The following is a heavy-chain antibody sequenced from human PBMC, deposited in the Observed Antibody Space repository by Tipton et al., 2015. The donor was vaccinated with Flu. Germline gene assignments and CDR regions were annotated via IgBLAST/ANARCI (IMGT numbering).Heavy chain of an antibody. J-gene: IGHJ3*02. CDR3: ARDLYDIVVVTATNWAFDI. CDR1: GYTFTSYG. CDR2: ISAYNGNT. Sequence: QLVQSGAEVKKPGASVKVSCKASGYTFTSYGISWVRQAPGQGLEWMGWISAYNGNTNYAQKLQGRVTMTTDTSTSTAYMELRSLRSDDTAVYYCARDLYDIVVVTATNWAFDIWGQGTMVTVSS. V-gene: IGHV1-18*01. D-gene: IGHD2-21*02.